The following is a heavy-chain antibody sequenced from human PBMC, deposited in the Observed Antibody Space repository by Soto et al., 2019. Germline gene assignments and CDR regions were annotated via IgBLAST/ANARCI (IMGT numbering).Heavy chain of an antibody. CDR2: INHSGST. Sequence: SETLSLTCAVYGGSFSGYYWSWIRQPPGKGLEWIGEINHSGSTNYNPSLKSRVTISVDTSKNQFSLKLSSVTAADTAVYYCARAGRQLLSRRPYYYYYYMDVWGKGTTVTVSS. J-gene: IGHJ6*03. D-gene: IGHD2-2*01. CDR3: ARAGRQLLSRRPYYYYYYMDV. V-gene: IGHV4-34*01. CDR1: GGSFSGYY.